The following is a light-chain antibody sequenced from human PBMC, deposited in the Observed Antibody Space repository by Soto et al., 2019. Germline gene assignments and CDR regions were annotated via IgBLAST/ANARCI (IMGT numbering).Light chain of an antibody. CDR1: QSVSSSY. Sequence: EIVLTQSPGTLSLSPGERATLSCRASQSVSSSYLAWYQQKPGQAPRLLIYGASSRATGIPDRFSGSGSGTDFTLTISRLEHEEFAVYYCQQYGSSPWTFGQGTKVDIK. CDR2: GAS. J-gene: IGKJ1*01. V-gene: IGKV3-20*01. CDR3: QQYGSSPWT.